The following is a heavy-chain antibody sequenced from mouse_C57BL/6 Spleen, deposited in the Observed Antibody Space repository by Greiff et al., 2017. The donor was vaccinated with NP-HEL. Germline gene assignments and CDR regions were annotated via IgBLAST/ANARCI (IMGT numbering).Heavy chain of an antibody. Sequence: QVQLKQPGTELVKPGASVKLSCKASGYTFTSYWIQWVKQRPGQGLEWIGEIDPSDSYTNYNQKFKGKATLTIDTSSNTAYLLLSSLTSEDSAVYYCARGGYYDYEWFTYWGQGTLVTVSA. D-gene: IGHD2-4*01. CDR2: IDPSDSYT. V-gene: IGHV1-50*01. J-gene: IGHJ3*01. CDR3: ARGGYYDYEWFTY. CDR1: GYTFTSYW.